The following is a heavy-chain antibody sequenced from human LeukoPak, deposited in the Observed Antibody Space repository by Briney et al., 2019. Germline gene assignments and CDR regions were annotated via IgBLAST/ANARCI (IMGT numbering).Heavy chain of an antibody. D-gene: IGHD4-17*01. CDR2: IYLRGNT. Sequence: SETLSLTCNVSGASIISTNWWTWVRQPPGKGLEWVGEIYLRGNTNYNPSLESRVTISVDESKTQLSLRLESVTAADTAVYYCARGTITTVTDSWGPGTLVTVSS. J-gene: IGHJ4*02. CDR1: GASIISTNW. CDR3: ARGTITTVTDS. V-gene: IGHV4-4*02.